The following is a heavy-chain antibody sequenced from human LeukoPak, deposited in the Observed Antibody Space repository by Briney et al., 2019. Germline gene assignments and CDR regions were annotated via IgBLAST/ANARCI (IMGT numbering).Heavy chain of an antibody. V-gene: IGHV3-23*01. CDR3: ARVPHYASGTYYKRFPLYFDY. CDR1: GFTFGTHS. D-gene: IGHD3-10*01. J-gene: IGHJ4*02. Sequence: GGSLRLSCLASGFTFGTHSMSWVRQGPGKALEWLSAISSDDTAYYADSVKGRFTISRDNSKNPLYLQMNSLRAEDTAVYYCARVPHYASGTYYKRFPLYFDYRGQGTLVTVSS. CDR2: ISSDDTA.